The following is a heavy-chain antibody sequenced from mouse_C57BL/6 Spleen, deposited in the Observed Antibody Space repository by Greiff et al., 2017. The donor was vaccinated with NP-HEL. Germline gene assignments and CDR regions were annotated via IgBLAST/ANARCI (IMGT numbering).Heavy chain of an antibody. V-gene: IGHV5-16*01. Sequence: EVKLMESEGGLVQPGSSMKLSCTASGFTFSDYYMAWVRQVPEKGLEWVANINYDGSSTYYLDSLKSRFIISRDNAKNILYLQMSSLKSEDTATYYCAREDYYGSLAYWGQGTLVTVSA. J-gene: IGHJ3*01. CDR1: GFTFSDYY. D-gene: IGHD1-1*01. CDR2: INYDGSST. CDR3: AREDYYGSLAY.